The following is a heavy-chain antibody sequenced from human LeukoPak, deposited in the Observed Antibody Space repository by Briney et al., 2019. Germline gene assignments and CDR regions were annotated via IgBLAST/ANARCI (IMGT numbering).Heavy chain of an antibody. CDR2: ISSSGSTI. D-gene: IGHD3-16*01. Sequence: GGSLRLSCAASGFTFSDYYMSWIRQAPGKGLEWVSYISSSGSTISYADSVKGRFTISRDNAKYSLYLQMNGLRAEDSAVYYCARAAGGSIMIIDYWGQGTLVTVSS. J-gene: IGHJ4*02. CDR1: GFTFSDYY. V-gene: IGHV3-11*01. CDR3: ARAAGGSIMIIDY.